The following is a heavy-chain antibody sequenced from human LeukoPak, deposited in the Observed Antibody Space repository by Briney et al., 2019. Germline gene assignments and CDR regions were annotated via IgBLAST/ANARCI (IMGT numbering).Heavy chain of an antibody. CDR1: GFTFNNYA. V-gene: IGHV3-23*01. Sequence: GGSLRLSCAASGFTFNNYAMSWVRETPRKGLERVSSISGSGGRTYYVDSVKGRFSISRDNSNKMVYLQMNRLRVDDTALYYCAKGHGDSDGYYYYDHWGQGALVTVSS. D-gene: IGHD3-22*01. CDR2: ISGSGGRT. J-gene: IGHJ4*02. CDR3: AKGHGDSDGYYYYDH.